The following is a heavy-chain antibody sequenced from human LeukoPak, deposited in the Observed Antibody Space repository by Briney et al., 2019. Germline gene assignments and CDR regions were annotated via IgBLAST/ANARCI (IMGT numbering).Heavy chain of an antibody. Sequence: GGSLRLSCAASGFTVSSNYMSWVRQAPGKGLEWVSVIYSGGSTYYADSVKGRFTISRDNSKNTLYLQMNSLRAEDTAVYYYARDLSVSDYYDSSGSRGAFDIWGQGTMVTVSS. V-gene: IGHV3-66*01. J-gene: IGHJ3*02. CDR2: IYSGGST. CDR3: ARDLSVSDYYDSSGSRGAFDI. D-gene: IGHD3-22*01. CDR1: GFTVSSNY.